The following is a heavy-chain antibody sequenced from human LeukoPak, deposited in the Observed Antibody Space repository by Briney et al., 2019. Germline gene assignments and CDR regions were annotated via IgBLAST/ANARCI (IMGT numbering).Heavy chain of an antibody. CDR3: ARDGFSVGSGSYYVXKFDP. CDR2: INPNSGNT. D-gene: IGHD3-10*01. V-gene: IGHV1-8*03. Sequence: ASVKVSCKASGYTFTSYDINWVRQATGQGLEWMGWINPNSGNTGYAQKFQGRVTITADKSTSTAYMELSSLRSEDTAVYYCARDGFSVGSGSYYVXKFDPW. CDR1: GYTFTSYD. J-gene: IGHJ5*02.